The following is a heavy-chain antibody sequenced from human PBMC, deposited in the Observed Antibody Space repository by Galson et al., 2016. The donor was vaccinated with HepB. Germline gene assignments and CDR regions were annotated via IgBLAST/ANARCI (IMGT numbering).Heavy chain of an antibody. V-gene: IGHV6-1*01. CDR3: ARRGCKEKGYFDL. Sequence: CAISGDSVSSSSVTWNWIRQSPSRGLEWLGRTYYRSKWYNDYAVSVKSRMTINPDTSKNQFSLQLNSVTPEDTAVYYCARRGCKEKGYFDLWGRGTLVTVSS. CDR1: GDSVSSSSVT. J-gene: IGHJ2*01. D-gene: IGHD2-15*01. CDR2: TYYRSKWYN.